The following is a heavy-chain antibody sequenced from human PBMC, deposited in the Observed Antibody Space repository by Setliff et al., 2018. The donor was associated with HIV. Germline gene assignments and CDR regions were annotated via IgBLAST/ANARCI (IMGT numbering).Heavy chain of an antibody. V-gene: IGHV1-69*13. J-gene: IGHJ4*02. CDR1: GGTFSSYA. D-gene: IGHD6-13*01. CDR3: ASGGYSSSWRYYFDY. Sequence: SVKVSCKASGGTFSSYAISWVRQAPGQGLEWMGGIIPIFDTANYAQKFQGRVTITADESTSTAYMELSSLRSEDTAVYYCASGGYSSSWRYYFDYWGQGTLVTAPQ. CDR2: IIPIFDTA.